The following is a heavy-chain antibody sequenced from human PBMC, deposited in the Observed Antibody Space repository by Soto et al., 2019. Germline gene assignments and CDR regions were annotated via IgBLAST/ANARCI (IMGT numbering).Heavy chain of an antibody. CDR1: GYSFTSYW. V-gene: IGHV5-10-1*03. D-gene: IGHD6-13*01. J-gene: IGHJ4*02. Sequence: EVQLVQSGAEVKKPGESLRISCKGSGYSFTSYWISWVRQMPGKGLEWMGRIDPSDSYTNYSPSFQGHVTISADKSISTAYLQGSSLEASDTGMYYCAGHSWEQQLVGFWLDYGVQGTLVTVSS. CDR2: IDPSDSYT. CDR3: AGHSWEQQLVGFWLDY.